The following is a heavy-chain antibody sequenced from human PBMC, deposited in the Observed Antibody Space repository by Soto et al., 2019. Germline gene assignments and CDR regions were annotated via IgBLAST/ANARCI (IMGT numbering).Heavy chain of an antibody. Sequence: GASVKVSCKASGYTFTSYGISWVRQAPGQGLEWMGWISAYNGNTNYAQKLQGRVTMTTDTSTSTAYMELRSLRSDDTAVYYCAIDRTGYYDFWSGYWDYYYYMDVWGKGTTVTVSS. D-gene: IGHD3-3*01. V-gene: IGHV1-18*01. J-gene: IGHJ6*03. CDR2: ISAYNGNT. CDR3: AIDRTGYYDFWSGYWDYYYYMDV. CDR1: GYTFTSYG.